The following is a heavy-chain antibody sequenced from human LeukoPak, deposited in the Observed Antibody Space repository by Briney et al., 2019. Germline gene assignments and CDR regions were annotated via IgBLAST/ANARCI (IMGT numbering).Heavy chain of an antibody. CDR2: IGGLGEST. CDR1: GFTFNLYA. CDR3: AKDPGSFGVIIDY. Sequence: GGSLRLSCEASGFTFNLYAMMWVRQAPGKGLEWVSTIGGLGESTNYGDSVKGRFTISRDNSKNTLYLQMNSLRAEDTAVYYCAKDPGSFGVIIDYWGQGTLVTVSS. J-gene: IGHJ4*02. V-gene: IGHV3-23*01. D-gene: IGHD3-10*01.